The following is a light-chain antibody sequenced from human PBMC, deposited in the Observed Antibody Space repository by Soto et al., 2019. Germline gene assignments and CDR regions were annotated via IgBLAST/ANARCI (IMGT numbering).Light chain of an antibody. Sequence: EIVLTQSPATLSLSPGERATLSCRASQSVSSYLAWYQHKPGQAPRLLIYDASNRATGIPARFSGSGSGTDFTPTISRLEPGDFAVYYCLHRYNWPLTFGVGTKVEVK. J-gene: IGKJ4*01. V-gene: IGKV3-11*01. CDR3: LHRYNWPLT. CDR2: DAS. CDR1: QSVSSY.